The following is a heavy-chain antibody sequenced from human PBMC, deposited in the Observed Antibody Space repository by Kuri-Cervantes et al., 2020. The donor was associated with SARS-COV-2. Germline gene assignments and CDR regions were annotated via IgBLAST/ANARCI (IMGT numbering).Heavy chain of an antibody. CDR3: SRGYTIFGVVGYFDL. V-gene: IGHV1-2*02. CDR2: SNPNSGGT. CDR1: GYTFTGYY. J-gene: IGHJ2*01. D-gene: IGHD3-3*01. Sequence: ASVKISCKASGYTFTGYYMHWVRQAPGQGLEWMGWSNPNSGGTTYAQKFQGRVTMTRDTSISTAYMELSRLRSDDTAVYYCSRGYTIFGVVGYFDLWGRGTLVTVSS.